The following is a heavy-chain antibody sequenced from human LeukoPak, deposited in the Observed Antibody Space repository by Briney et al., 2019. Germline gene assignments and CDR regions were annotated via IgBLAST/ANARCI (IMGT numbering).Heavy chain of an antibody. CDR1: GYTFTSYA. Sequence: ASVKVSCKASGYTFTSYAMHWVRQAPGQRLEWMGWINAGNGNTKYSQKFQGRVTFTRDTSASTGYMELSSLRSEDTAVYFCANAKVAGGFQYFQHWGQGTLVSVSA. CDR3: ANAKVAGGFQYFQH. D-gene: IGHD6-19*01. J-gene: IGHJ1*01. V-gene: IGHV1-3*01. CDR2: INAGNGNT.